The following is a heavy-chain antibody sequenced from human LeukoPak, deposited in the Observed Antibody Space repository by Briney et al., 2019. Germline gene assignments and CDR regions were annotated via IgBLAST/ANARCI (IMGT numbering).Heavy chain of an antibody. D-gene: IGHD3-3*01. Sequence: ASVKVSCKASGGTFSSYAISWVRQAPGQGLEWMGGIIPIFGTANYAQKFQGRVTITTDESTSTAYMELSSLRSEDTAVYYCARDPYDFWSGALKYYFDYWGQGTLVTVPS. CDR3: ARDPYDFWSGALKYYFDY. V-gene: IGHV1-69*05. CDR1: GGTFSSYA. J-gene: IGHJ4*02. CDR2: IIPIFGTA.